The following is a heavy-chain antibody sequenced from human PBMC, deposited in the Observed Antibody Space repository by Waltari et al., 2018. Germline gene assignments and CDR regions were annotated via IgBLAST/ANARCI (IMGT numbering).Heavy chain of an antibody. CDR2: IRYDGSNK. Sequence: QVQLVESGGGVVQPGGSLRLSCAASGFTFSSYGMHWVRQAPGKGLEWVAFIRYDGSNKYYADSVKGRFTITRDNSKNTLYLQMNSLRAEDTSVYYCANPRPLRDGYSSFDYWGQGTLVTVSS. CDR3: ANPRPLRDGYSSFDY. D-gene: IGHD4-4*01. J-gene: IGHJ4*02. V-gene: IGHV3-30*02. CDR1: GFTFSSYG.